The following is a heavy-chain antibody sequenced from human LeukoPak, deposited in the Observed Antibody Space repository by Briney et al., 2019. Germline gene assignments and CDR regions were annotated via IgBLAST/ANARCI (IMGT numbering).Heavy chain of an antibody. D-gene: IGHD3-3*01. J-gene: IGHJ3*02. Sequence: PSETLSLTCTVSGGSISSGSYYWSWIRQPAGKGLEWIGRIYSSGSTNYNPSLKSRFTISVDTSKNQFSLKLSSVTAADTAVYYCARDRTYYDFWSGYPDAFDIWGQGTMVTVSS. CDR1: GGSISSGSYY. CDR2: IYSSGST. V-gene: IGHV4-61*02. CDR3: ARDRTYYDFWSGYPDAFDI.